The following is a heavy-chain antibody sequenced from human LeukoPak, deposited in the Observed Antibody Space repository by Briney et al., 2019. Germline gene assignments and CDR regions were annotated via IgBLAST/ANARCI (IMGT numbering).Heavy chain of an antibody. CDR3: AREASLYCSGNDCYWAFDR. CDR1: GFTFSNYW. J-gene: IGHJ5*02. CDR2: IKQDESKR. D-gene: IGHD2-2*01. Sequence: PGGSLRLSCVASGFTFSNYWMSWVRQAPGKGLEWVANIKQDESKRYYVDSVKGRFTISRDNAKNSLYLQINSLRAEDTAVYYCAREASLYCSGNDCYWAFDRWGQATWSPSPQ. V-gene: IGHV3-7*01.